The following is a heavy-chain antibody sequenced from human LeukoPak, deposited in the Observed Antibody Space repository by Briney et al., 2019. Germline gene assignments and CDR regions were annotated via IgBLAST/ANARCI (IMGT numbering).Heavy chain of an antibody. CDR3: AEDIRGYSYGYIDY. Sequence: PGGSLRLSCAVSGLTFSSYWMHWVRHAPGKGLGWVSRINSDGSSTNYADSVKGRFTISRDNAKNTLYLQMNSLRAEDTAVYYCAEDIRGYSYGYIDYWGQGTLVTVSS. D-gene: IGHD5-18*01. CDR1: GLTFSSYW. V-gene: IGHV3-74*01. J-gene: IGHJ4*02. CDR2: INSDGSST.